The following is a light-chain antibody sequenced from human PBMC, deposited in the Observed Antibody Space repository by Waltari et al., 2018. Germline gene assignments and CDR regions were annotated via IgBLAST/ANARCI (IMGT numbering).Light chain of an antibody. CDR3: QQYNDWPRT. V-gene: IGKV3-15*01. J-gene: IGKJ1*01. CDR1: QSINTN. CDR2: AAS. Sequence: EIVMTQSPGTLSMSPGERATLSCMASQSINTNLAWYQQKPGQSPRLVIYAASTRATGLPARFSGSGSGTEFTLTISSLQSEDVAVYYCQQYNDWPRTFGQGTKVEIK.